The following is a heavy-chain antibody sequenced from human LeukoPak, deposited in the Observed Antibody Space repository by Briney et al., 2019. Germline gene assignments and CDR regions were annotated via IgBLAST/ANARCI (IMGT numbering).Heavy chain of an antibody. Sequence: GGSLRLSCAGSGFTFSSYSMNWVRQAPGKGLEWVSSISSSSSYIYYADSVKGRFTISRDNAKNSLYLQMNSLRAEDTAVYYCAREGSVSNDDFWSGYSGSPLYWGQGTLVTVSS. D-gene: IGHD3-3*01. J-gene: IGHJ4*02. CDR3: AREGSVSNDDFWSGYSGSPLY. CDR2: ISSSSSYI. CDR1: GFTFSSYS. V-gene: IGHV3-21*01.